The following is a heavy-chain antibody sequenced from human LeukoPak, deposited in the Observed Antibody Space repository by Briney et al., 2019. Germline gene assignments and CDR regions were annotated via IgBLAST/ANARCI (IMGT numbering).Heavy chain of an antibody. CDR3: AKDYYVSSSWYGGGAFDI. D-gene: IGHD6-13*01. CDR2: ISGSGGST. J-gene: IGHJ3*02. CDR1: GFTFSSYA. Sequence: GGSLRLSCAASGFTFSSYAMSWVRQAPGKGLEWVSAISGSGGSTYYADSVKGRFTISRDNSKNTLYLQMNSLRAEDTAVYYCAKDYYVSSSWYGGGAFDIWDQGAMVTVSS. V-gene: IGHV3-23*01.